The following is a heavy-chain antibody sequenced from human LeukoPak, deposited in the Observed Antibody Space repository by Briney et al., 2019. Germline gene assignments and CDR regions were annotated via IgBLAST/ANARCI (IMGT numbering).Heavy chain of an antibody. CDR2: IYYSGST. CDR3: SGGPFRDSVCY. V-gene: IGHV4-59*01. J-gene: IGHJ4*02. Sequence: SGTLCLSCAVSGFSISSYYRSWVRQPPGKGLEWIGYIYYSGSTNYNASLKSRVTISVDTSKNQFSLKLRSVTAADTAAYYFSGGPFRDSVCYWGQGTLVTVSS. D-gene: IGHD2-21*02. CDR1: GFSISSYY.